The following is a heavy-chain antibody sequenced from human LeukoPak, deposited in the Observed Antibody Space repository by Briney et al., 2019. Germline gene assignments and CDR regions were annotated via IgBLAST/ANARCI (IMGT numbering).Heavy chain of an antibody. CDR3: ARGDGVPGYYYYMDV. V-gene: IGHV1-69*13. CDR2: IIPIFGTA. D-gene: IGHD3-16*01. J-gene: IGHJ6*03. Sequence: ASVKVSCKAPGGTCSSYAISWVRQAPGQGLEWMGGIIPIFGTANYAQKFQGRVTITADESTSTAYMELSSLRSEDTAVYYCARGDGVPGYYYYMDVWGKGTTVTISS. CDR1: GGTCSSYA.